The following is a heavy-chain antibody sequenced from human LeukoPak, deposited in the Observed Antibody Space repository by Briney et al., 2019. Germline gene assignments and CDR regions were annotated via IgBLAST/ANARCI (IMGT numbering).Heavy chain of an antibody. V-gene: IGHV4-31*03. CDR3: ARVDYYDSSGYYYADAFDI. J-gene: IGHJ3*02. CDR2: IYYIGST. D-gene: IGHD3-22*01. Sequence: SETLSLTRTVSGGSISSGGYYWSWIRQHPGKGLEWIGYIYYIGSTYYNPSLKSRVTISVDTSKNQFSLKLSSVTDADTAVYYCARVDYYDSSGYYYADAFDIWGQGTMVTVSS. CDR1: GGSISSGGYY.